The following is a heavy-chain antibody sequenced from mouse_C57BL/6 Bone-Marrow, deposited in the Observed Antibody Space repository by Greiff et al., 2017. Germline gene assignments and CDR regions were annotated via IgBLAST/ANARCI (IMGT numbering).Heavy chain of an antibody. J-gene: IGHJ4*01. CDR3: AREGDLLWYPYYAMDY. V-gene: IGHV3-6*01. D-gene: IGHD2-1*01. CDR1: GYSITSGYY. Sequence: ESGPGLVKPSQSLSLTCSVTGYSITSGYYWNWIRQFPGNKLEWMGYISYDGSNNYNPSLKNRISITRDTSKNQFFLKLNSVTTEDTATYYCAREGDLLWYPYYAMDYWGQGTSVTVSS. CDR2: ISYDGSN.